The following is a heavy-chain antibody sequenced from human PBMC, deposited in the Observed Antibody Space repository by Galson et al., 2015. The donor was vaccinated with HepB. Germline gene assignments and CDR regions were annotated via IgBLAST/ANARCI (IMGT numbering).Heavy chain of an antibody. CDR1: GYTFTGYY. Sequence: SVKVSCKASGYTFTGYYMHWVRQAPGQGLEWMGWINPNSGGTNYAQKFQGRVTMTRDTSISTAYMELSRLRSDDTAVYYCARLRYGSGSLWNDYWGQGTLVTVSS. V-gene: IGHV1-2*02. J-gene: IGHJ4*02. CDR3: ARLRYGSGSLWNDY. D-gene: IGHD3-10*01. CDR2: INPNSGGT.